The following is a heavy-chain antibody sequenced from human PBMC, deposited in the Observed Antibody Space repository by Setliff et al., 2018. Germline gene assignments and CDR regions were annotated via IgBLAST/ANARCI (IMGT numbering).Heavy chain of an antibody. D-gene: IGHD1-20*01. CDR2: IGESGNNI. V-gene: IGHV3-48*03. J-gene: IGHJ4*01. Sequence: PGGSLRLSCAAPGFTFSGYYMQWVRQAPGKGLEVVSYIGESGNNIHYADSVKGRFTISRDNAKNSLYLQMNSLRVEDTALYYGARDGNNWNDLDYRGHGTLVTVSS. CDR1: GFTFSGYY. CDR3: ARDGNNWNDLDY.